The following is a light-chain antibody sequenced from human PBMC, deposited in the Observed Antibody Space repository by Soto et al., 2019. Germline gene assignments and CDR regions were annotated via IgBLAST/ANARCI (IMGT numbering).Light chain of an antibody. CDR1: SSDVGGYNY. V-gene: IGLV2-8*01. CDR2: DVS. Sequence: TGTSSDVGGYNYVSWYQQHPGKAPKLMIYDVSKRPSGVPDRFSGSKSGNTASLTVSGLQAEDEADYYCSSYAGTHIVFGTGTKVTVL. J-gene: IGLJ1*01. CDR3: SSYAGTHIV.